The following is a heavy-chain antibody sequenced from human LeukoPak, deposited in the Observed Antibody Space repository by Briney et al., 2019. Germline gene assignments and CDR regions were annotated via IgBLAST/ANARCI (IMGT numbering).Heavy chain of an antibody. Sequence: SQTLSLTCSVSGVSITSGSYYWSWIRQPAGKGLEWIGRIYGSGGTDYNPSLKSRVDMSVDPSKRQFSLKLRSVTPTDTAVYFCVRVSGSYDAVDYWGQGTLVTVFS. CDR1: GVSITSGSYY. CDR2: IYGSGGT. V-gene: IGHV4-61*02. CDR3: VRVSGSYDAVDY. D-gene: IGHD1-26*01. J-gene: IGHJ4*02.